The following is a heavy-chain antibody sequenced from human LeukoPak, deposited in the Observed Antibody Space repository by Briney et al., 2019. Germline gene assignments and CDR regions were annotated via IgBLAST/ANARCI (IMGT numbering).Heavy chain of an antibody. D-gene: IGHD6-13*01. CDR3: AKSTSSWERVDY. J-gene: IGHJ4*02. CDR1: GFIFSSYA. V-gene: IGHV3-23*01. CDR2: ISGNSGRT. Sequence: GGPLILSCAASGFIFSSYARIWVRQAPGKGLEWVSSISGNSGRTYYADSVKGGLSISRNNSNNTLYLQMNSLRAEDAAVYYCAKSTSSWERVDYWGQGTLVTVSS.